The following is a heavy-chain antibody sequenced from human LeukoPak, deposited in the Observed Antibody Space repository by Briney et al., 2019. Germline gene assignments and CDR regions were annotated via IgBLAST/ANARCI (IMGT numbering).Heavy chain of an antibody. CDR3: AKWGDYDVLTGYYVPDY. CDR2: ILGSGGST. J-gene: IGHJ4*02. V-gene: IGHV3-23*01. Sequence: GGSLRLSCAASGFTFSNYAMSWVRQAPGKGLEWVSAILGSGGSTYYADSVKGRFTVSRDNSKSTLYLQMNSLRAEDTALYYCAKWGDYDVLTGYYVPDYWGQGTLVTVFS. D-gene: IGHD3-9*01. CDR1: GFTFSNYA.